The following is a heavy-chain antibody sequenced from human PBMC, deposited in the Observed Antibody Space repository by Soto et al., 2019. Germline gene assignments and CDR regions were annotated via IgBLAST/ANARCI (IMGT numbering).Heavy chain of an antibody. Sequence: GGSLRLSCAASGFTFSSCWMSWVRQAPGKGLEWVANIKQDGSEKYFVDSVKGRFTISRDNAKNSLYLQMNSLRAEDTAVYYCAREWGYSYGTYYFDYWGQGTLGTVSS. CDR3: AREWGYSYGTYYFDY. CDR1: GFTFSSCW. D-gene: IGHD5-18*01. V-gene: IGHV3-7*01. J-gene: IGHJ4*02. CDR2: IKQDGSEK.